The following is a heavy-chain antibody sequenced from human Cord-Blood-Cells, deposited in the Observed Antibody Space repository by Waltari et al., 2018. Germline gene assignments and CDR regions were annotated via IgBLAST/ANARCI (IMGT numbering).Heavy chain of an antibody. V-gene: IGHV4-34*01. D-gene: IGHD3-16*02. CDR1: GGSFSGYY. J-gene: IGHJ3*02. CDR2: INHSGST. Sequence: QVQLQQWGAGLLKPSETLSLTCAVYGGSFSGYYWSWLRLPPGKGLGWIGEINHSGSTNYNPSLKSRVTISVDTSKNQFSLKLSSVTAADTAVYYCARGSTYYDYVWGSYRLDAFDIWGQGTMVTVSS. CDR3: ARGSTYYDYVWGSYRLDAFDI.